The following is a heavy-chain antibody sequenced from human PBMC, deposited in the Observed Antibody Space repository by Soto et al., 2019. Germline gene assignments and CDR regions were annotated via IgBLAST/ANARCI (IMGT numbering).Heavy chain of an antibody. Sequence: PSETLSLTCAVYGGSFSGYYWSLIRQPPGKGLEWIGEINHSGSTNYNPSHKSRVTISVDTSKNQFSLKLSSVTAADTAVYYCATRIAALYGMDVWGQGTTVTVSS. CDR3: ATRIAALYGMDV. CDR1: GGSFSGYY. CDR2: INHSGST. V-gene: IGHV4-34*01. D-gene: IGHD6-13*01. J-gene: IGHJ6*02.